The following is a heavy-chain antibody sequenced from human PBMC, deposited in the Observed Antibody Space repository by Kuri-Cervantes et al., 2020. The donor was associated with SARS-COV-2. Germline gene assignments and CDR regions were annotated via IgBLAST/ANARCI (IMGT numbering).Heavy chain of an antibody. CDR3: ARETLWPRSLV. D-gene: IGHD2/OR15-2a*01. J-gene: IGHJ4*02. CDR1: GGSISSSNYY. CDR2: INHSGST. V-gene: IGHV4-39*07. Sequence: SETLSLTCTVSGGSISSSNYYWGWVRQPPGKGLEWIGEINHSGSTNYNPSLKSRVTISVDTSKNQFSLKLSSVTAADTAVYYCARETLWPRSLVWGQGTLVTVSS.